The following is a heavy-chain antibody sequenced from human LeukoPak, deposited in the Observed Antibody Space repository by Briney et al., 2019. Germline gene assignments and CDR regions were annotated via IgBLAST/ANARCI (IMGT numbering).Heavy chain of an antibody. V-gene: IGHV3-66*02. CDR2: IYSGGST. CDR3: ARDPRRGFSPDAFDI. J-gene: IGHJ3*02. D-gene: IGHD3-10*01. CDR1: GFTVSRSY. Sequence: GGSLRLSCAASGFTVSRSYMNWVRQAPGKGLEWVSIIYSGGSTYYAASVKGRFTISRDTAKNTVYLQMNSLRADDTAVYYCARDPRRGFSPDAFDIWGQGTMVTVSS.